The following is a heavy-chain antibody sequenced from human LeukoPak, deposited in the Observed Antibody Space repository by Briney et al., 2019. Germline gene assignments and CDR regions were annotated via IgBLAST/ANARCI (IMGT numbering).Heavy chain of an antibody. J-gene: IGHJ4*02. CDR3: ARDQEGFDY. CDR1: GYSFTGNY. CDR2: IYPRDGST. Sequence: ASVKVSCKASGYSFTGNYIHWVRQAPGQGLEWMGMIYPRDGSTSYAQKFQGRVTVTRDTSTSTVHMELSGLRSEDTAVYYCARDQEGFDYWGQGTLVTVSS. V-gene: IGHV1-46*01.